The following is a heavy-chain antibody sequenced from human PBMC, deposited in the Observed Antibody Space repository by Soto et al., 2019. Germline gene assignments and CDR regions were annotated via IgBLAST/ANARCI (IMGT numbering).Heavy chain of an antibody. CDR3: ANLSGPPVAGYWFHY. CDR1: GFSFSNYA. V-gene: IGHV3-23*01. J-gene: IGHJ4*02. D-gene: IGHD3-9*01. CDR2: ISGSGGST. Sequence: EVQLLESGGGVVQPGGSLRLSCAASGFSFSNYAMSWVRQAPGKGLEWVSGISGSGGSTYYADSVKGRFTISRDNSKNTLYVQMNSLRAEDTAVYYCANLSGPPVAGYWFHYWGQGTLVTVSS.